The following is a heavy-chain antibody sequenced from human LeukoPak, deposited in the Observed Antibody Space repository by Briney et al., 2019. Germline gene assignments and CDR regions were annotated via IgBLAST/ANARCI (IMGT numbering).Heavy chain of an antibody. V-gene: IGHV4-4*07. CDR3: AREGHCSSTSCYGTNFSLDY. CDR1: GGSISSYF. Sequence: SETLSLTSTVSGGSISSYFWSWIRQPAGKGLEWIGRIYTSGSTNYNPSLKSRVTMSVDTSKNQFSLKLSSVTAADTAVYYCAREGHCSSTSCYGTNFSLDYWGQGTLVTVSS. J-gene: IGHJ4*02. CDR2: IYTSGST. D-gene: IGHD2-2*01.